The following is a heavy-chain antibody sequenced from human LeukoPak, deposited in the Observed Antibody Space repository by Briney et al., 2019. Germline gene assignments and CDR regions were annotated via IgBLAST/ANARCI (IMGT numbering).Heavy chain of an antibody. CDR3: ARDVGCSSTSCYARFDY. CDR2: ISAYNGNT. J-gene: IGHJ4*02. V-gene: IGHV1-18*04. Sequence: ASVKVSCKASGYTFTSYGISWVRQAPGQGREWMGWISAYNGNTNYAQKLQGRVTMTTYTSTSTAYMELRSLRSDDTAVFYCARDVGCSSTSCYARFDYWGQGTLVTVSS. CDR1: GYTFTSYG. D-gene: IGHD2-2*01.